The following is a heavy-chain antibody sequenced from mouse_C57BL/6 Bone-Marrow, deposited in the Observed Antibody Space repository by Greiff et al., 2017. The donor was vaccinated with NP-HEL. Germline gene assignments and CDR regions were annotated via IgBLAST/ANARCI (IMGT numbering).Heavy chain of an antibody. CDR3: ARADGGSGTMMTTSYWYFDV. V-gene: IGHV5-4*01. J-gene: IGHJ1*03. Sequence: EVQLVESGGGLVKPGGSLKLSCAASGFTFSSYAMSWVRQTPEKRLEWVATISDGGSYTYYPDNVKGRFTISRDNAKNNLYLQMSHLKSEDTAMYYCARADGGSGTMMTTSYWYFDVWGTGTTVTVSS. CDR1: GFTFSSYA. D-gene: IGHD2-4*01. CDR2: ISDGGSYT.